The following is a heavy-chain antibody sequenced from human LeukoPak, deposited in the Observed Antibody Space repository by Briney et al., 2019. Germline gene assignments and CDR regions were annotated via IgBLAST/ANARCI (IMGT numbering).Heavy chain of an antibody. CDR1: GGSISSGDYY. V-gene: IGHV4-30-4*08. CDR2: IYYSGST. Sequence: PSQTLSLTCTVSGGSISSGDYYWSWIRQPPGKGLEWIGYIYYSGSTYYNPSLKSRVTISVDTSKNQFSLKLSSVTAADTAVYYCARGEQQLVPSWFDPWDQGTLVTVSS. D-gene: IGHD6-13*01. CDR3: ARGEQQLVPSWFDP. J-gene: IGHJ5*02.